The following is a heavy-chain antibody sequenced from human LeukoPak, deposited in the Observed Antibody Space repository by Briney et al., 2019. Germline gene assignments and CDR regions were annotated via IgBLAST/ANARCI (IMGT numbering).Heavy chain of an antibody. Sequence: GGSLRLSCAASGFTFSSYWMNWVRQAPGRGLEWVSGISASGSNTYYADSVKGRFTISRDNSRNTFYLQMNSLRTEDTAVYFCAKGPYSSGWYDYWGQGTLVTVSS. CDR2: ISASGSNT. D-gene: IGHD6-19*01. V-gene: IGHV3-23*01. J-gene: IGHJ4*02. CDR1: GFTFSSYW. CDR3: AKGPYSSGWYDY.